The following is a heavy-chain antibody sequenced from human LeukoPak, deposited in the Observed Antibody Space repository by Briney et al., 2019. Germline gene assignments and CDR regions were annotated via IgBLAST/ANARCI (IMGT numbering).Heavy chain of an antibody. D-gene: IGHD6-19*01. Sequence: SETLSLTCGVSGYFVSSGYYWGWIRQPPGKGLEWIGNIYNTGSTYYNPSLKSRVTISVDTSNNQFSLKLSSVTSADTAVYYCASRITVTNALSFDYWGQGSLVIVSS. V-gene: IGHV4-38-2*01. J-gene: IGHJ4*02. CDR1: GYFVSSGYY. CDR3: ASRITVTNALSFDY. CDR2: IYNTGST.